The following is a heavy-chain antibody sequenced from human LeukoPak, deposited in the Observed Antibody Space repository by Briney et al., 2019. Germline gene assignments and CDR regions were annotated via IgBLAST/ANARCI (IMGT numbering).Heavy chain of an antibody. CDR2: TYYRSKWYN. CDR3: ARDQGYCSAGSCYHFDC. J-gene: IGHJ4*02. D-gene: IGHD2-15*01. CDR1: GDSVYSNSAA. Sequence: SQTLSLTCAISGDSVYSNSAAWNWIRQSPSRGLEWLGRTYYRSKWYNDYAVSVKSRITINPDTSKNQFSLQLNSVTPEDTAVYYCARDQGYCSAGSCYHFDCWGQGTLVTVSS. V-gene: IGHV6-1*01.